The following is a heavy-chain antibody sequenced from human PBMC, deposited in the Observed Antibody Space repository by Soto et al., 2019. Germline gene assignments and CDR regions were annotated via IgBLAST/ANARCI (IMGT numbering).Heavy chain of an antibody. CDR1: GGSISSGGYS. Sequence: SETLSLTCAVSGGSISSGGYSWSWIRQPPGKGLEWIGYIYHSGSTYYNPSLKSRFTISRDNARNSLYLQMNSLRAEDTAVYYCARVPGTARWWDFWGQGTLVTVSS. CDR3: ARVPGTARWWDF. D-gene: IGHD2-15*01. J-gene: IGHJ4*02. V-gene: IGHV4-30-2*01. CDR2: IYHSGST.